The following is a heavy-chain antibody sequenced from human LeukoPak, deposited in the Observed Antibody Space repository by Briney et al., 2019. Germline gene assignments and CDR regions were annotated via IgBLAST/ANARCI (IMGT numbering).Heavy chain of an antibody. CDR1: SGSVSTYY. CDR3: ARGNTAMVAYYFDY. D-gene: IGHD5-18*01. CDR2: IYYSGST. Sequence: PSETLSLTCTVSSGSVSTYYWTWIRQPPGKGLEWIGYIYYSGSTNYNPSLKSRVTISVDTSKNQFSLKLSSVTAADTAVYYCARGNTAMVAYYFDYWGQGTLVTVSS. J-gene: IGHJ4*02. V-gene: IGHV4-59*02.